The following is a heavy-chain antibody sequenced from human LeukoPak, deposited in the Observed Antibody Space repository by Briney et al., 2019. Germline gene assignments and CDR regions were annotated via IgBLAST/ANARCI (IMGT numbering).Heavy chain of an antibody. CDR3: ARDKDSSWLDY. Sequence: GGSLRLSCAASGFTFSSYWMSWVRQAPGKGLEWVAFIRYDGSNEYYADSVKGRFTISRDNSKNTLYLQMNSLRAEDTAVYYCARDKDSSWLDYWGQGTLVTVSS. CDR1: GFTFSSYW. D-gene: IGHD6-13*01. CDR2: IRYDGSNE. J-gene: IGHJ4*02. V-gene: IGHV3-30*02.